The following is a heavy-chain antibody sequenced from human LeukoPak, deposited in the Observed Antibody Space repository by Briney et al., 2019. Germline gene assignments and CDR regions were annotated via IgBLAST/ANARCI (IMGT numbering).Heavy chain of an antibody. D-gene: IGHD6-6*01. CDR1: GFIFNNAW. V-gene: IGHV3-15*07. Sequence: GGSLRLSCADSGFIFNNAWMNWVRQAPGKGLEWVGRIKSKTDGGTTDYAAPVKGRFTISRDDSKNTLYLQMNSLKTEDTAVYYCRAHSSSSDFDYWGQGTLVTVSS. CDR2: IKSKTDGGTT. CDR3: RAHSSSSDFDY. J-gene: IGHJ4*02.